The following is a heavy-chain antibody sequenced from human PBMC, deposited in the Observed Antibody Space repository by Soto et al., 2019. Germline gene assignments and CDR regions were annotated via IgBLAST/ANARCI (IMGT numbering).Heavy chain of an antibody. V-gene: IGHV4-38-2*01. J-gene: IGHJ3*02. D-gene: IGHD3-22*01. CDR3: AAYGTRIYDSSGSVAFHI. CDR2: IYHSGST. Sequence: XATLSLTCAVSGYSISSGYYWCWIRQPPGKGREWIGNIYHSGSTHYNPSLKSRLTISVDTSKNQFSLKLSSATAADTAVYYCAAYGTRIYDSSGSVAFHIWGQGTLVTVS. CDR1: GYSISSGYY.